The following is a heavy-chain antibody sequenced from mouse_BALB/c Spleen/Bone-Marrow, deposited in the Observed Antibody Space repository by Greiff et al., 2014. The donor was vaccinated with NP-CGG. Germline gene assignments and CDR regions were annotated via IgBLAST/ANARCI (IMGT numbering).Heavy chain of an antibody. CDR2: INPGSGST. CDR3: ARYEGYLDY. CDR1: GYAFTDYL. D-gene: IGHD2-12*01. J-gene: IGHJ2*01. V-gene: IGHV1-54*01. Sequence: LQESGAELVRPGTSVKVSCKASGYAFTDYLMEWLKQRPGQGLEWIGVINPGSGSTNQNEKFKDKATLTADTSSNPAYMQRSSLTSDDAAVYCWARYEGYLDYWGQGTTLTVSA.